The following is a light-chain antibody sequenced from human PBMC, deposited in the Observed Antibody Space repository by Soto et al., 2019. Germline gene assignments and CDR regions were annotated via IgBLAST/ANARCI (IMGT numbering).Light chain of an antibody. CDR3: QAWDSSTVV. Sequence: SYELIQPPSVSVSPGQTASITCSGEKLGDKYVCWYQQKPGQSPILVIYQDSKRPSGIPERFSGSNSGNTATLTISGTRTMDEADYYCQAWDSSTVVFGGGTKLTVL. CDR1: KLGDKY. CDR2: QDS. V-gene: IGLV3-1*01. J-gene: IGLJ2*01.